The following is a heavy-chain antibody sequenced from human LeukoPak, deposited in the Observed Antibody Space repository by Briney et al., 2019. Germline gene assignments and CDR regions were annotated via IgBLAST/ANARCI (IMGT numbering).Heavy chain of an antibody. Sequence: AGGSLRLSCAASGFTFSSYGMHWVRQAPGKGLGWVSVIYSGGSTYYADSVKGRFTISRDNSKNTLYLQMNSLRAEDTAVYYCARGPDTIFGVVIRDYGMDVWGQGTTVTVSS. CDR3: ARGPDTIFGVVIRDYGMDV. CDR2: IYSGGST. V-gene: IGHV3-66*01. D-gene: IGHD3-3*01. CDR1: GFTFSSYG. J-gene: IGHJ6*02.